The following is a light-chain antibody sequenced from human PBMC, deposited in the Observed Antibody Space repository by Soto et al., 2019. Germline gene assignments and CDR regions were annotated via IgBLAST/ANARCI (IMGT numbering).Light chain of an antibody. CDR1: QSISNY. CDR2: AAS. CDR3: QQSYSTPWT. V-gene: IGKV1-39*01. Sequence: DLQMAQSPSSLSASVGDRVSITCRASQSISNYLNWYQQKPGKAPKVLIYAASSLQSGVPSRFGGSGSGTDFTLTISSLQPEDFATYYCQQSYSTPWTFGQGTKVEIK. J-gene: IGKJ1*01.